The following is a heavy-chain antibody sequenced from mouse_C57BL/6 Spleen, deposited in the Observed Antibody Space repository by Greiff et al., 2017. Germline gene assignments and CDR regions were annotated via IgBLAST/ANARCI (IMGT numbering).Heavy chain of an antibody. D-gene: IGHD2-4*01. CDR3: ARSGAYDYGSDY. V-gene: IGHV1-50*01. Sequence: VQLQQPGAELVKPGASVKLSCKASGYTFTSYWMQWVKQRPGQGLEWIGEIDPSDSYTNYNQKFKGKATLTVDTSSSTAYMQLSSLTSDDSAVYYCARSGAYDYGSDYWGQGTTLTVSS. CDR2: IDPSDSYT. CDR1: GYTFTSYW. J-gene: IGHJ2*01.